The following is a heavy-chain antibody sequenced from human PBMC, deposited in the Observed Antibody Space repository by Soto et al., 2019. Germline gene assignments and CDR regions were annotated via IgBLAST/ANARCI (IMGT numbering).Heavy chain of an antibody. CDR1: GGSISSSSYY. CDR2: IYYSGST. CDR3: ARLSTLTTNYYYYGMDV. J-gene: IGHJ6*02. V-gene: IGHV4-39*01. D-gene: IGHD4-4*01. Sequence: SETLSLTCTVSGGSISSSSYYWGWIRQPPGKGLEWIGSIYYSGSTYYNPSLKSRVTISVDTSKNQFSLKLSSVTAADTAVYYCARLSTLTTNYYYYGMDVWGQGTTVT.